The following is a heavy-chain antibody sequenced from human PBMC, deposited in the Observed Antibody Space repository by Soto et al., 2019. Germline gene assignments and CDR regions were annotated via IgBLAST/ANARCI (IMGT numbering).Heavy chain of an antibody. CDR3: ARATCQLWRGQEPTTFDA. CDR1: GFTFISYW. V-gene: IGHV3-74*01. J-gene: IGHJ5*02. D-gene: IGHD3-3*01. CDR2: IDSDGSST. Sequence: PGGSLRLSCAASGFTFISYWMHWVRQAPGKGLVWVSRIDSDGSSTSYADSVKGRVTISRDNAKNTLYLQMSSLSAEDTAVSYWARATCQLWRGQEPTTFDASGQRTVVTHSS.